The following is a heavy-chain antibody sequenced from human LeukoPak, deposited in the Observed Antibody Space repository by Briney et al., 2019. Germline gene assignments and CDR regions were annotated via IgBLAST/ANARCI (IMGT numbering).Heavy chain of an antibody. J-gene: IGHJ4*02. CDR3: AKHAPYVEMATMVKAYYFDS. Sequence: GGSLRLSCAASGFTFSSYAMSWVRQAPGKGLEWVSAISGSGGSTYYADSVKGRFTISRDNSKNTLYLQMNSLRAEDTAVYYCAKHAPYVEMATMVKAYYFDSWGQGTLVPVSS. D-gene: IGHD5-24*01. V-gene: IGHV3-23*01. CDR2: ISGSGGST. CDR1: GFTFSSYA.